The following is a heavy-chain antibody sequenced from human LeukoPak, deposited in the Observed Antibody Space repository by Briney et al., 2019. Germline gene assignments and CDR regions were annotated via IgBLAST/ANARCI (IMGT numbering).Heavy chain of an antibody. CDR2: INTNTGNP. J-gene: IGHJ6*03. V-gene: IGHV7-4-1*02. Sequence: ASVKVSCKASGYTFTSYAMNWVRQAPGQGLEWMGWINTNTGNPTYAQGFTGRFVFSLDTSVSTAYLQISSLKAEDTAVYYCARAGVLYHYYYYYYMDVWGQGTMVTVSS. CDR3: ARAGVLYHYYYYYYMDV. CDR1: GYTFTSYA. D-gene: IGHD1-1*01.